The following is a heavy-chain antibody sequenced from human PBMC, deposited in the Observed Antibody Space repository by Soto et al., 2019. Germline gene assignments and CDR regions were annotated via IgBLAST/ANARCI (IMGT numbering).Heavy chain of an antibody. V-gene: IGHV1-18*01. CDR3: ARSSGIAVAATQDY. Sequence: GASVKVSCKASGYTFTSYGISWVRQAPGQGLEWMGWISAYNGNTNYAQKLQGRVTTTTDTSTSTAYMELRSLRSDDTAVYYCARSSGIAVAATQDYWGQGTLVTVSS. J-gene: IGHJ4*02. D-gene: IGHD6-19*01. CDR1: GYTFTSYG. CDR2: ISAYNGNT.